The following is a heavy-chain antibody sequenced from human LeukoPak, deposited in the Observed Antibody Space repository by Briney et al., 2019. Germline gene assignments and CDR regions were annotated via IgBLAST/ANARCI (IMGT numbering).Heavy chain of an antibody. CDR1: GGSISSGDYY. D-gene: IGHD3-22*01. V-gene: IGHV4-30-4*08. CDR3: ARANYYDSSGYSY. Sequence: PSQTLSLTCTVSGGSISSGDYYWSWIRQPPGKGLEWIGYIYYSGSTYYNPSLKSRVTISVDTSKNQFSLKLSSVTAADTAVYYCARANYYDSSGYSYWGQGTLATVSS. CDR2: IYYSGST. J-gene: IGHJ4*02.